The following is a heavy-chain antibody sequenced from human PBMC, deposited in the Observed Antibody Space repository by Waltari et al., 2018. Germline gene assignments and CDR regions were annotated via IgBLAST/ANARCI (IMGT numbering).Heavy chain of an antibody. Sequence: QVQLQESGSGLVKPSETLSLTCTVSGGSISSYYWSWIRQPPGKGLEWIGYIYYSGSTNYNPSLKSRVTISVDTSKNQFSLKLSSVTAADTAVYYCARDMRTKEYSSSWSGAFDIWGQGTMVTVSS. CDR1: GGSISSYY. D-gene: IGHD6-13*01. V-gene: IGHV4-59*01. CDR2: IYYSGST. J-gene: IGHJ3*02. CDR3: ARDMRTKEYSSSWSGAFDI.